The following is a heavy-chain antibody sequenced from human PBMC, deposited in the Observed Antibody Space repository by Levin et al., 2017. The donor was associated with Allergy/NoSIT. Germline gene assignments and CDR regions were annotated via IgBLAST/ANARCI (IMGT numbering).Heavy chain of an antibody. Sequence: GESLKISCAASGFRFSEYAMSWVRQAPGKGLEWVSAIRASGHSTYYADSVKGRFTISRDNSKNTLYLQMNSLRAEDTAVYYCASRTNVMTTVTTPFDFWGQGTMVTVSS. D-gene: IGHD4-11*01. CDR3: ASRTNVMTTVTTPFDF. V-gene: IGHV3-23*01. CDR2: IRASGHST. J-gene: IGHJ4*02. CDR1: GFRFSEYA.